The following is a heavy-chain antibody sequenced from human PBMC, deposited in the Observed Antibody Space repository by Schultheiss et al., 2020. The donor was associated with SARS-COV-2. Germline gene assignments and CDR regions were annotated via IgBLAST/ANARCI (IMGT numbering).Heavy chain of an antibody. D-gene: IGHD3-3*01. CDR2: IYYSGST. CDR1: GGSISSYY. J-gene: IGHJ5*02. Sequence: SQTLSLTCTVSGGSISSYYWSWIRQHPGKGLEWIGYIYYSGSTYYNPSLKSRVTISVDTSKNQFSLKLSSVTAADTAVYYCARGQRITIFGVVENWFDPWGQGTLVTVSS. V-gene: IGHV4-59*01. CDR3: ARGQRITIFGVVENWFDP.